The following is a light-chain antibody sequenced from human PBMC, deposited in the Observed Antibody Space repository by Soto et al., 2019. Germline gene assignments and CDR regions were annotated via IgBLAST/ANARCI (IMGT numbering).Light chain of an antibody. V-gene: IGLV2-8*01. CDR2: EVT. Sequence: ALTQPPSASWSPGQSVTISCTGTSSGVGGYNYVSWYQQHPGKVPKLMIYEVTKRPSGVPDRFSGSKSGNTASLTVSGLQTEDEADYYCSSYAGTAYVFGTGTKVTVL. CDR3: SSYAGTAYV. CDR1: SSGVGGYNY. J-gene: IGLJ1*01.